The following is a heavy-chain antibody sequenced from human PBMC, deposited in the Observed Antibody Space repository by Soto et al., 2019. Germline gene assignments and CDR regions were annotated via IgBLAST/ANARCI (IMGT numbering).Heavy chain of an antibody. J-gene: IGHJ3*02. CDR2: IIPILGIA. D-gene: IGHD6-19*01. Sequence: SVKVSCKASGGTFSSYTISWVRQAPGQGLEWMGRIIPILGIANYAQKFQGRVTITADKSTSTAYMELSSLRSEDTAVYYCARDRGIAVAQGAFDIWGQGTMVTVS. CDR3: ARDRGIAVAQGAFDI. CDR1: GGTFSSYT. V-gene: IGHV1-69*04.